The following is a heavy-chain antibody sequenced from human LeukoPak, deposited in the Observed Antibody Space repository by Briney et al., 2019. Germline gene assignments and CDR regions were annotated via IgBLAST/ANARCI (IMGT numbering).Heavy chain of an antibody. CDR2: IKSKTDGGTT. CDR3: TTDSRLYSSGWYSDY. V-gene: IGHV3-15*01. D-gene: IGHD6-19*01. Sequence: GGSLKLSCAASGFTFSSYSMNWVRRAPGKGLGWVGRIKSKTDGGTTDYAAPVKGRFTISRDDSKNTLYLQMNSLKTEDTAVYYCTTDSRLYSSGWYSDYWGQGTLVTVSS. CDR1: GFTFSSYS. J-gene: IGHJ4*02.